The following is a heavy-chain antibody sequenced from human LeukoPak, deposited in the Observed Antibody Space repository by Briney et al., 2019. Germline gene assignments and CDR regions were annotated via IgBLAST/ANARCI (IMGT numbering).Heavy chain of an antibody. CDR3: AKVSTAVAARETACFDY. D-gene: IGHD6-19*01. CDR2: ISYDGSNK. V-gene: IGHV3-30*18. Sequence: PGGSLRLSCAASGFTFSSYGMHWVRQAPGKGLEWVAVISYDGSNKYYADSVKGRFTISRNNSKNTLYLQMNSLRAEDTAVYYCAKVSTAVAARETACFDYWGQGTLVTVSS. J-gene: IGHJ4*02. CDR1: GFTFSSYG.